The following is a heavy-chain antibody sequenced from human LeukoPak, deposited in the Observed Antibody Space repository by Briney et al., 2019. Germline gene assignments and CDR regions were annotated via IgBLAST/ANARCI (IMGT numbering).Heavy chain of an antibody. V-gene: IGHV3-21*01. CDR2: ISSSSSYI. CDR1: GFTFSSYS. Sequence: GGSLRLSCAASGFTFSSYSMNWVRQAPGKGLEWVSSISSSSSYIYYADSVKGRFTISRDNAKNSLYLQMNGLRAEDTAVYYCARATTEQWLVEWGQGTLVTVSS. D-gene: IGHD6-19*01. CDR3: ARATTEQWLVE. J-gene: IGHJ4*02.